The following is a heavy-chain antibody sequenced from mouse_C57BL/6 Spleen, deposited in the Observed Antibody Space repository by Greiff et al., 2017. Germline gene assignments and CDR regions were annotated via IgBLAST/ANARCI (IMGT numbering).Heavy chain of an antibody. Sequence: LVESGPELVKPGASVKISCKASGYAFSSSWMNWVKQRPGKGLEWIGRIYPGDGDTNYNGKFKGKATLTADKSSSTAYMQLSSLTSEDSAVYFCAKSTMVTTGYFDYWGQGTTLTVSS. CDR3: AKSTMVTTGYFDY. D-gene: IGHD2-2*01. J-gene: IGHJ2*01. CDR2: IYPGDGDT. CDR1: GYAFSSSW. V-gene: IGHV1-82*01.